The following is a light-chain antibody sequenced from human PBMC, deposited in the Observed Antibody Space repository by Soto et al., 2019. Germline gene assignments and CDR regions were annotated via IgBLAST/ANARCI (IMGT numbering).Light chain of an antibody. CDR1: QSVSSK. J-gene: IGKJ5*01. CDR3: QQYSNWPPIT. V-gene: IGKV3-15*01. Sequence: EMVMTQSPATLSVSPGERATLSCRASQSVSSKLAWHQQKPGQAPRLLIYDTSTRATGIPARFSGSGSGTEFTLTISSLQSEDFAVYYCQQYSNWPPITFGQGTRLEIK. CDR2: DTS.